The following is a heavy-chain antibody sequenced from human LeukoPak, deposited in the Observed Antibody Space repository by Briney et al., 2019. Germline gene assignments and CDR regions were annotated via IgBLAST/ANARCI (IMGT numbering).Heavy chain of an antibody. CDR3: AIVGQKLLPKDPDY. V-gene: IGHV1-46*01. D-gene: IGHD2-15*01. CDR1: GYTFTSYY. J-gene: IGHJ4*02. CDR2: INPDAGST. Sequence: ASVKVSCKASGYTFTSYYMHWVRQAPGQGLEWMGMINPDAGSTSYTQKFQGRVTMTRDTSTSTVYMELTSLRSEDTAVYYCAIVGQKLLPKDPDYWGQGTLVTVSS.